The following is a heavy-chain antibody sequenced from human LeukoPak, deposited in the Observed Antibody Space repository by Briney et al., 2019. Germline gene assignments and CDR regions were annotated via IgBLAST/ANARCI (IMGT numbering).Heavy chain of an antibody. J-gene: IGHJ4*02. CDR3: ARVPNWNDSPYYFDY. Sequence: PPGTLSLTCGVSGGSISSGDYYWSWIRQPPGRGLECIGYIYYSGSTYYNPSLKSRVTISVDTSKNQFSLKLSSVTAADTAVYYCARVPNWNDSPYYFDYWGQGTLVTVSS. CDR1: GGSISSGDYY. V-gene: IGHV4-30-4*01. D-gene: IGHD1-1*01. CDR2: IYYSGST.